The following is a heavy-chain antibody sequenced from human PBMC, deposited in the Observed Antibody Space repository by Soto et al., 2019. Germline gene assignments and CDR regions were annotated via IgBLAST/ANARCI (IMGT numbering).Heavy chain of an antibody. Sequence: PWETLSLTCTLSVVAVSSGTYYCSWIRQPPGKGLEWIGHIYFTGSTNYNPSLKSRVTMSLDTSRNQFSLKLSSVTAADTAVYYCTRGTPRAQWFDPCGLGTLVTVSS. CDR2: IYFTGST. V-gene: IGHV4-61*01. CDR1: VVAVSSGTYY. CDR3: TRGTPRAQWFDP. J-gene: IGHJ5*02.